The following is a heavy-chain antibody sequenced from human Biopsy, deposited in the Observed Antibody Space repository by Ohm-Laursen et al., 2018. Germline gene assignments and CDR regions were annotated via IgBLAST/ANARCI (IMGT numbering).Heavy chain of an antibody. J-gene: IGHJ1*01. CDR2: NIPILGTG. D-gene: IGHD3-9*01. CDR1: GGTFSNYG. V-gene: IGHV1-69*13. Sequence: ASVKVSCKAPGGTFSNYGVNWVRQAPGQGLEWLGGNIPILGTGNYAQKFQDRVTVAADASTSTASMELRSLRSDDTAVYYCATKLTGYFHHWGQGTLVIVSS. CDR3: ATKLTGYFHH.